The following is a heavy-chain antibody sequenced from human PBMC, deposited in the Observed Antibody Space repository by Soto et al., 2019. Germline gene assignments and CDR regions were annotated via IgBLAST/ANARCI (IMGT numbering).Heavy chain of an antibody. CDR3: ARDATAVASYYFDN. CDR2: ISYDESNK. V-gene: IGHV3-30*09. CDR1: GYTFSSHA. J-gene: IGHJ4*02. D-gene: IGHD6-19*01. Sequence: GGSLRLSCAAYGYTFSSHAMHWVRQAPGKGLEWVAVISYDESNKYYADSVKGRFAISRDNSKDTLYLQMNSLRAEDTAVYYCARDATAVASYYFDNWGQGAPVTVSS.